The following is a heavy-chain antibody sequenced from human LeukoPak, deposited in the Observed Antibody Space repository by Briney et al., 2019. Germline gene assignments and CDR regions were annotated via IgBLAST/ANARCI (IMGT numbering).Heavy chain of an antibody. CDR3: VREKYCTPTDCLHGRFYFNC. CDR2: ISYDGRNE. J-gene: IGHJ4*02. Sequence: AGGSLRLSCAASGFTFSSYAMNWVRQAPGKGLEWVAVISYDGRNENHAESVKGRFTISRDNSKNTLYLQMNTLRTEDTALYYCVREKYCTPTDCLHGRFYFNCWGQGTLVTVSS. D-gene: IGHD2-8*01. CDR1: GFTFSSYA. V-gene: IGHV3-30*04.